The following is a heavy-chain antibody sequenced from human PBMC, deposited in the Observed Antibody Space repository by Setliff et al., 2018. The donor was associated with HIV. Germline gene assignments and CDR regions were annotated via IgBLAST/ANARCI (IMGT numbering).Heavy chain of an antibody. D-gene: IGHD2-15*01. J-gene: IGHJ4*02. V-gene: IGHV1-3*01. CDR3: VGPHCSSRGRCYAFDR. CDR2: INAGSGNT. CDR1: GYTFSTYA. Sequence: ASVKVSCKASGYTFSTYAIHWVRQAPGQRLEWMGWINAGSGNTKYSQRFQGRVTITRDTSASTAYLELSSLRSEDTAVYYCVGPHCSSRGRCYAFDRWGQGTRVTVSS.